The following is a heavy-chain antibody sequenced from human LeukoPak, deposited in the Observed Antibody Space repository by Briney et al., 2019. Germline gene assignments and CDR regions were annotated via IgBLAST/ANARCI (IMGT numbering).Heavy chain of an antibody. J-gene: IGHJ5*02. V-gene: IGHV1-69*05. CDR2: IIPIIGTA. CDR1: GGTFSSYA. D-gene: IGHD3-16*02. CDR3: ARDGVRPGELSGPGLNWFDP. Sequence: ASVKVSCKASGGTFSSYAISGVRQAPGQGVERMGGIIPIIGTANYAQTFQGRSTITTDESTSTPYMELSSLRSEETAVYYSARDGVRPGELSGPGLNWFDPWGQGTLVTVSS.